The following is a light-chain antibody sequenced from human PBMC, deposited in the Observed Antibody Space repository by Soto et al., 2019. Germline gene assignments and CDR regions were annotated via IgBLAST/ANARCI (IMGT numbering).Light chain of an antibody. CDR3: QQFGRSPPSWT. V-gene: IGKV3-20*01. J-gene: IGKJ1*01. Sequence: ETVLTQSPGTLSLSPGERATLSCRASQSVSSNYLAWYQQKPGQAPRLLMYGASTRATGIPDRFSGSGSGTDSTLTISRLEPEDVAVYYCQQFGRSPPSWTFGQGTKVEIK. CDR1: QSVSSNY. CDR2: GAS.